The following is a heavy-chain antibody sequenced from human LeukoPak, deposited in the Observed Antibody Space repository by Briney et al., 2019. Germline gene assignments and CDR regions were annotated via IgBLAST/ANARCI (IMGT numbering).Heavy chain of an antibody. CDR1: VGTFSSYA. D-gene: IGHD1-26*01. Sequence: SVKVSCKASVGTFSSYAISWVRQAPGQGLEWMGRIIPIFGTANYAQKFQGRVTITTDESTSTAYMELSSLRSEDTAVYYCARLGQQVGATRDYWGQGTLVTVSS. CDR3: ARLGQQVGATRDY. V-gene: IGHV1-69*05. CDR2: IIPIFGTA. J-gene: IGHJ4*02.